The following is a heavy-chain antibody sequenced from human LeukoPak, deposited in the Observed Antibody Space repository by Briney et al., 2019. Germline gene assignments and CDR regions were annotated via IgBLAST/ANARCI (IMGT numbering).Heavy chain of an antibody. V-gene: IGHV3-30*03. CDR2: ISNDGSRK. Sequence: GGSLRLSCAPSGFTFSGHGMHWVRQAPGKGPEWVAIISNDGSRKYYAHSVEGRFTISRDNSKNTLYLQMDSLRAEDTAVYYCARDRAWNYFDYWGQGTLVTVSS. CDR3: ARDRAWNYFDY. J-gene: IGHJ4*02. CDR1: GFTFSGHG. D-gene: IGHD3-3*01.